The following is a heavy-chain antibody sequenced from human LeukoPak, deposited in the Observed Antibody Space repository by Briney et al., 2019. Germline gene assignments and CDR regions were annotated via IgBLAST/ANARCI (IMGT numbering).Heavy chain of an antibody. V-gene: IGHV3-23*01. CDR1: GFTLGSYS. J-gene: IGHJ2*01. Sequence: GGSLRLSCAASGFTLGSYSMSWVRQAPGKGPEWVSGIYSSGESTKYADSVKGRFTMSRDKSKNTLYLRMNSLRAEDTAVYYCAKDLTVTTLGYFDLWGRGTLVTVSS. CDR2: IYSSGEST. CDR3: AKDLTVTTLGYFDL. D-gene: IGHD4-17*01.